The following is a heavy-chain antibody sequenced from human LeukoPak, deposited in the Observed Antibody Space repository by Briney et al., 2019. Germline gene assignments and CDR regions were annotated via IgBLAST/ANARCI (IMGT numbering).Heavy chain of an antibody. V-gene: IGHV2-70*04. CDR1: WFSCSTRGMR. CDR2: NDWDEDK. Sequence: SAPTLANPTQILTLSSTFSWFSCSTRGMRVGWVCQASGKSLEWLARNDWDEDKFYSTSLKIRLTISKDTCKNQVVLTMTNMDPVDTATYYCARMAYYYDVSGYYAISYFDYWGQGTLVTVSS. J-gene: IGHJ4*02. D-gene: IGHD3-22*01. CDR3: ARMAYYYDVSGYYAISYFDY.